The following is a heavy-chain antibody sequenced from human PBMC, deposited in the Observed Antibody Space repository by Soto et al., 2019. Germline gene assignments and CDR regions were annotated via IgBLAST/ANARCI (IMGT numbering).Heavy chain of an antibody. D-gene: IGHD1-7*01. CDR1: GGAISSADYY. CDR2: SYYSGST. J-gene: IGHJ6*02. V-gene: IGHV4-30-4*01. CDR3: ARDRTTSYYYFCMDV. Sequence: QVQLQESGPGLVKPSQTLSLTCTVSGGAISSADYYWNWIRQPPGKGLEWIGYSYYSGSTYYNPSPKSRVTIAVDPSKNQFSLKLNSVTAADTSVYYCARDRTTSYYYFCMDVWGQGTTVTVSS.